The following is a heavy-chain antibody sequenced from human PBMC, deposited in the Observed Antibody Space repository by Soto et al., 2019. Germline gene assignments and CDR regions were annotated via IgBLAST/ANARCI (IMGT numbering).Heavy chain of an antibody. CDR3: AKDLHRCTSTTCYPLFDY. D-gene: IGHD2-2*01. Sequence: EVQLLESGGGLVQPGGSLRLSCAASGFTFSNYAMSWVRQAPGKGLEWVSAISGSGGSTYYADSVKGRFTISRDNSKNTLYLQMNSLRAEDTAVYYCAKDLHRCTSTTCYPLFDYWGRGTLVTVSS. V-gene: IGHV3-23*01. CDR2: ISGSGGST. J-gene: IGHJ4*02. CDR1: GFTFSNYA.